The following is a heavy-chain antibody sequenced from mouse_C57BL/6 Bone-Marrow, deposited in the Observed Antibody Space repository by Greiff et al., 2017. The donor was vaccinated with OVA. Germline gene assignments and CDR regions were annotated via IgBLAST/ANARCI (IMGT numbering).Heavy chain of an antibody. V-gene: IGHV1-76*01. J-gene: IGHJ3*01. CDR2: IYPGSGNT. CDR1: GYTFTDYY. Sequence: VQLQQSGAELVRPGASVKLSCKASGYTFTDYYINWVKQRPGQGLEWIARIYPGSGNTYYNEKFKGKATLTAEKSSSTAYMQLSSLTSEDSAVYFCARRECYYGSREDPWFAYWGQGTLVTVSA. CDR3: ARRECYYGSREDPWFAY. D-gene: IGHD1-1*01.